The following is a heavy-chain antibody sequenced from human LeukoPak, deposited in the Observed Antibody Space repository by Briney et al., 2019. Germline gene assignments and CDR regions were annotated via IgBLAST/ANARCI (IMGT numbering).Heavy chain of an antibody. CDR2: IRQDGSEK. CDR1: GFTFSSYW. V-gene: IGHV3-7*01. Sequence: PGGSLRLSCEASGFTFSSYWMTWVRQAPGKGLEWVANIRQDGSEKYYVDSVKGRFTISRDNAKNSLYLQMNSLRAADTAVYYCATSRSFDYWGQGTLVTVSS. CDR3: ATSRSFDY. J-gene: IGHJ4*02.